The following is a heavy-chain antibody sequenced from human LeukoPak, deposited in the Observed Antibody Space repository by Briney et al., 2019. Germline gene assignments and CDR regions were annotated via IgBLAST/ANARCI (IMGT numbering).Heavy chain of an antibody. CDR3: ARSDILTGYAFDI. V-gene: IGHV1-69*01. CDR2: IIPIFGTA. CDR1: GGTFSIYA. J-gene: IGHJ3*02. D-gene: IGHD3-9*01. Sequence: SVKVSCKASGGTFSIYAISLVRQAPGQGLEWMGGIIPIFGTANYAQKFQGRVTITADESTSTAYMELSSLRSEDTAVYYCARSDILTGYAFDIWGQGTMVTVSS.